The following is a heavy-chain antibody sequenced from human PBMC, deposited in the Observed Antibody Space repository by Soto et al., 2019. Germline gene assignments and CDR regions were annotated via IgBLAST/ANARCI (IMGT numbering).Heavy chain of an antibody. V-gene: IGHV3-7*03. D-gene: IGHD4-17*01. CDR1: GFTFSRYW. J-gene: IGHJ5*02. CDR2: IEQDGSEK. Sequence: PGGSLRLSCASSGFTFSRYWMSWVRQAPGKGLEWVATIEQDGSEKYHLDSVKGRFTISRDNAKNSLYLQMNSLRSEDTAVYYCASAMTTVTPMWFDPWGQGTLVTVSS. CDR3: ASAMTTVTPMWFDP.